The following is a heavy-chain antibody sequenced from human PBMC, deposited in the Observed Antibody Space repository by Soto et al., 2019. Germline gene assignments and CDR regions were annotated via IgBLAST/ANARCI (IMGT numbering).Heavy chain of an antibody. CDR1: GGSFSGYY. V-gene: IGHV4-34*01. J-gene: IGHJ4*02. CDR3: AIVRYYYDSSGYYGSRRFDY. Sequence: SETLSLTCAVYGGSFSGYYWSWIRQPPGKGLEWIGEINHSGSTNYNPSLKSRVTISVDTSKNQFSLKLSSVTAADTAVYYCAIVRYYYDSSGYYGSRRFDYWGQGTLVTVSS. CDR2: INHSGST. D-gene: IGHD3-22*01.